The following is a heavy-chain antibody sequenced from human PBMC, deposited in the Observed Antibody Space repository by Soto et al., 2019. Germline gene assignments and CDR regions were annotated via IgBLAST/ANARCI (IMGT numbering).Heavy chain of an antibody. Sequence: EASVKVSCKPSGYTFTGYYMHWVRQAPGQGLEWMGWINPNSGGTNYAQKFQGRVTMTRDTSISTAYMELSRLRSDDTAVYYCARVSLGIAAAGMDVWGQGTTVTVSS. CDR2: INPNSGGT. J-gene: IGHJ6*02. CDR3: ARVSLGIAAAGMDV. V-gene: IGHV1-2*02. CDR1: GYTFTGYY. D-gene: IGHD6-13*01.